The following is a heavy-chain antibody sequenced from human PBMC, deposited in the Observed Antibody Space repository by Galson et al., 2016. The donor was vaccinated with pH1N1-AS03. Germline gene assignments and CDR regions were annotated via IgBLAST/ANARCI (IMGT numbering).Heavy chain of an antibody. CDR1: GFSLPTRGVG. V-gene: IGHV2-5*01. D-gene: IGHD3-3*01. CDR3: ARVPRLWSGFDS. J-gene: IGHJ4*02. CDR2: IYWTEGK. Sequence: PALVKPTQTLTLTCTFSGFSLPTRGVGVGWIRQPPGKALEWLALIYWTEGKHYSPSLQSRLAITMDTSKNHVLLTMTNMDPVDTGTYYCARVPRLWSGFDSWGQGTLVTVSS.